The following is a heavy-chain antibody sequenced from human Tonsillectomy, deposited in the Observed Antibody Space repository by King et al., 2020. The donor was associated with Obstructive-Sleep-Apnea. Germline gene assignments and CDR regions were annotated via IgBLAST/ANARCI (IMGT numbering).Heavy chain of an antibody. V-gene: IGHV3-49*03. CDR3: TRDEEVRDGYNSVSLVDY. CDR2: IRSKAYGGTT. CDR1: GFTFGDYA. D-gene: IGHD5-24*01. J-gene: IGHJ4*02. Sequence: QLVQSGGGLVQPGRSLRLSCTASGFTFGDYAMSWFRQAPGKGLEWVGFIRSKAYGGTTEYAASVKGRFTISRDDSKSIAYLQMNSLKTEDTAVYYCTRDEEVRDGYNSVSLVDYWGQGTLVTVSS.